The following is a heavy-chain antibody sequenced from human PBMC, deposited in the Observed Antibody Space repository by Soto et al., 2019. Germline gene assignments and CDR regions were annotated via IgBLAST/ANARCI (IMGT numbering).Heavy chain of an antibody. V-gene: IGHV3-74*01. J-gene: IGHJ4*02. CDR2: INDDGSSA. Sequence: VQLVESGGNLVQPGGSLRLSCAVSGFTFRSYWMHWVRQAPGRGLVWVSRINDDGSSASYADSVKGRFTISRDNAKNTLYLQMRSLGAEDTAVYYCVREDVAMATNDYWGQGTLVTVSS. CDR3: VREDVAMATNDY. D-gene: IGHD5-12*01. CDR1: GFTFRSYW.